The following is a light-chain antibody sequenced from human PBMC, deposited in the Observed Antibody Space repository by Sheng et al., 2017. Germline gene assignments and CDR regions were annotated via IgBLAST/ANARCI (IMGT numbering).Light chain of an antibody. V-gene: IGKV1-39*01. CDR3: QQSYSTPWT. CDR2: AAS. J-gene: IGKJ1*01. Sequence: DIQMTQSPSSLSASVGDRVTITCRASQSISSYLNWYQQKPGKAPKLLIYAASSLQSGVPSRFSGSGSGTDFTLTISSLQPEDFATYYCQQSYSTPWTFGQRDQ. CDR1: QSISSY.